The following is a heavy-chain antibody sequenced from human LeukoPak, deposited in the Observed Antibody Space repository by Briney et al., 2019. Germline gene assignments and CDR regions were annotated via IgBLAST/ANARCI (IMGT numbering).Heavy chain of an antibody. CDR2: IKEDGSEK. CDR1: GFTFSNYW. J-gene: IGHJ3*02. CDR3: AREMGYSSGWLDAFDI. D-gene: IGHD6-19*01. Sequence: GGSLRLSCAVSGFTFSNYWTSWVRQAPGKGLEWVANIKEDGSEKDYVDSVKGRFTISRDNAKNSLYLQMNSLRAEDTAVYYCAREMGYSSGWLDAFDIWGQGTMVTVSS. V-gene: IGHV3-7*01.